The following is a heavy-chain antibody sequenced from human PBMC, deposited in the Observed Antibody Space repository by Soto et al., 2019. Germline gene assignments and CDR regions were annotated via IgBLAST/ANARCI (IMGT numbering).Heavy chain of an antibody. CDR3: AIVYDYSWGSYRSPGPCPDD. V-gene: IGHV4-39*01. J-gene: IGHJ4*02. CDR2: IYYSGST. Sequence: SETLSLTCTVSGGSISSSSYYWGWIRQPPGKGLEWIGSIYYSGSTYYNPSLKSRVTISVDTSKNQFSLKLSSVTAADTAVYYCAIVYDYSWGSYRSPGPCPDDWGQGTLVTISS. CDR1: GGSISSSSYY. D-gene: IGHD3-16*02.